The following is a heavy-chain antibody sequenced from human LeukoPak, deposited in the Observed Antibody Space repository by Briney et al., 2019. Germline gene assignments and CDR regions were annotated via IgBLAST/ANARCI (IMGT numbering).Heavy chain of an antibody. J-gene: IGHJ6*03. CDR3: ARRFGYSSSFAPEYYYYMDV. CDR2: IYPGDSDT. Sequence: GESLKISCKGSGYSFTSYWIGWVRPLPGEGLELMGIIYPGDSDTRYSPSFQGQVTISADKSISTAYLQWSSLKASDTAMYYCARRFGYSSSFAPEYYYYMDVWGKGTTVTVSS. D-gene: IGHD6-13*01. V-gene: IGHV5-51*01. CDR1: GYSFTSYW.